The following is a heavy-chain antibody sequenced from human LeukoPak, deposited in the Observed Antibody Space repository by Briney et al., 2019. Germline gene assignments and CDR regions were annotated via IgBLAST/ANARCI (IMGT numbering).Heavy chain of an antibody. J-gene: IGHJ6*03. Sequence: SETLSLTCAVYGGPFSGYYWSWIRQPPGKGLEWIGEINHSGSTNYNPSLKSRVTISVVTSENQFSLKLSSVTAADTAVYYCARGAAARLGYYYYYMDVWGKGTTVTVSS. CDR1: GGPFSGYY. D-gene: IGHD6-6*01. CDR2: INHSGST. V-gene: IGHV4-34*01. CDR3: ARGAAARLGYYYYYMDV.